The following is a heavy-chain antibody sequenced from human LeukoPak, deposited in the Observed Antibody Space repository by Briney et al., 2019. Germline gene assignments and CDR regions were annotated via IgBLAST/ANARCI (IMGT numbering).Heavy chain of an antibody. CDR3: ARGRRYSRMYYFDY. V-gene: IGHV1-18*01. CDR2: ISAYTGDT. D-gene: IGHD6-13*01. Sequence: ASVKVSCKTSGYTFTSYGISWVRQAPGQGLEWVGWISAYTGDTNYAQKFQGRVTMTTDTSTSTAYMELRSLRSDDTAVYYCARGRRYSRMYYFDYWGQGTLVTVSS. CDR1: GYTFTSYG. J-gene: IGHJ4*02.